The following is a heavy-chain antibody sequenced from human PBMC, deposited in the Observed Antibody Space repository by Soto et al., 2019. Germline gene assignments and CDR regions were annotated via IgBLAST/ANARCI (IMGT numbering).Heavy chain of an antibody. D-gene: IGHD1-26*01. CDR1: GFTFSTYW. J-gene: IGHJ4*02. CDR3: ARMHYSGSFYNY. V-gene: IGHV3-7*01. CDR2: IREDGSEK. Sequence: QSGGSLRLSCAASGFTFSTYWMSWVRQAPGKGLEWVANIREDGSEKYYVDSVKGRFAISRDNAKNSLYLQMNSLRAEDTAVYYCARMHYSGSFYNYWGQGTLVTVSS.